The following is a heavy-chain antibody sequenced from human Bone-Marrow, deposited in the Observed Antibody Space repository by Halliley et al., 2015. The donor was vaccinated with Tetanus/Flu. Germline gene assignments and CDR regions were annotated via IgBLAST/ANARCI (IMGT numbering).Heavy chain of an antibody. CDR3: ATGLTIAYYFAY. V-gene: IGHV4-31*03. D-gene: IGHD3-3*01. Sequence: TLSLICTVSGDSISSGGYYWSWIRQHPGKGLEWIGYIYYSGSTYYNPSLRSRVTISLDTSKDQFSLRLSSVTAADTAVYYCATGLTIAYYFAYWGQGTLVPVSS. J-gene: IGHJ4*02. CDR1: GDSISSGGYY. CDR2: IYYSGST.